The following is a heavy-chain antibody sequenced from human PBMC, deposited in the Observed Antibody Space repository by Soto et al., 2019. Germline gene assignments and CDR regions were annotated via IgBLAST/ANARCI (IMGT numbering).Heavy chain of an antibody. J-gene: IGHJ4*02. Sequence: GSLRLSCAASGFTFSSYAMSWVRQAPGKGLEWVSAISGSGGSTYYADSVKGRFTISRDNSKNTLYLQMNSLRAEDTAVYYCAKESPNSSGYYYGVLDYWGQGTLVTVSS. CDR3: AKESPNSSGYYYGVLDY. CDR2: ISGSGGST. CDR1: GFTFSSYA. D-gene: IGHD3-22*01. V-gene: IGHV3-23*01.